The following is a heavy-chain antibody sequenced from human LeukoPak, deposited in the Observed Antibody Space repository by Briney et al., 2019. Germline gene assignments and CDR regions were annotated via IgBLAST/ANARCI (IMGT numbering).Heavy chain of an antibody. CDR2: ISSSSSYI. CDR1: GFTFSSYS. V-gene: IGHV3-21*01. J-gene: IGHJ4*02. CDR3: ARDHSLLRPAPFDY. D-gene: IGHD2-2*01. Sequence: GGSLRLSCAASGFTFSSYSMSWVRQAPGKGLEWVSSISSSSSYIYYADSVKGRFTISRDNAKNSLYLQMNSLRAEDTAVYYCARDHSLLRPAPFDYWGQGTLVTVSS.